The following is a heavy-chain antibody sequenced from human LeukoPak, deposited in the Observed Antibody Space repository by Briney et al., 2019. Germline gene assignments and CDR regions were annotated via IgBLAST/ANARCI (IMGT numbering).Heavy chain of an antibody. V-gene: IGHV1-46*01. J-gene: IGHJ4*02. CDR1: GYTFTSYY. CDR3: ARNYGSGSYTLPLDY. CDR2: INPSGGST. D-gene: IGHD3-10*01. Sequence: ASVNVSCKASGYTFTSYYMHWVRQAPGQGLEWMGIINPSGGSTSYAQKFQGRVTMTRDTSTSTVYMELSSLRSEDTAVYYCARNYGSGSYTLPLDYWGQGTLVIVSS.